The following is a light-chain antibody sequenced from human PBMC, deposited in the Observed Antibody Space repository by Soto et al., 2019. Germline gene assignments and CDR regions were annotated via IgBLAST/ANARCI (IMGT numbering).Light chain of an antibody. CDR3: CSYAGSYTLVV. J-gene: IGLJ2*01. Sequence: QSALTQPRSVSGSPGQSVTISCTGTSNDVGGYNYVSWYQQHPGKAPKLMIYDVSKRPSGVPDRFSGSKSGNTASLTISGLQAEDEADYYCCSYAGSYTLVVFGGGTKLTVL. CDR1: SNDVGGYNY. V-gene: IGLV2-11*01. CDR2: DVS.